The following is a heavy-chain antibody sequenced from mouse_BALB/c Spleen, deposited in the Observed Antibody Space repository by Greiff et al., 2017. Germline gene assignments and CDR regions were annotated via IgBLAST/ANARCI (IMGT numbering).Heavy chain of an antibody. D-gene: IGHD2-3*01. CDR3: TRDDGYYYAMDY. CDR1: GFTFSSYT. Sequence: EVKVEESGGGLVKPGGSLKLSCAASGFTFSSYTMSWVRQTPEKRLEWVATISSGGSYTYYPDSVKGRFTISRDNAKNTLYLQMSSLKSEDTAMYYCTRDDGYYYAMDYWGQGTSVTVSS. CDR2: ISSGGSYT. J-gene: IGHJ4*01. V-gene: IGHV5-6-4*01.